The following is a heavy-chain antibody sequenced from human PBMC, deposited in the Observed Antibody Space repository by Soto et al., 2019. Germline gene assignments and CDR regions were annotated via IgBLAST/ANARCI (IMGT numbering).Heavy chain of an antibody. V-gene: IGHV3-33*04. D-gene: IGHD4-17*01. CDR3: ARDWTTGYFDY. CDR1: GFTFSSYG. J-gene: IGHJ4*02. Sequence: PGGSLRLSCAASGFTFSSYGMHWVRQAPGKGLEWVAVIWYEGSSEYYADSAKGRFTISRDNSKNTVYLQMNSLRAEDTAVYYCARDWTTGYFDYWGQGTLVTVSS. CDR2: IWYEGSSE.